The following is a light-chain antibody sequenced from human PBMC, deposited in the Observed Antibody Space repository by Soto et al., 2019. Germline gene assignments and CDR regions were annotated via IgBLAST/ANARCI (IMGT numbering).Light chain of an antibody. CDR2: GAS. J-gene: IGKJ5*01. CDR3: QQYTNWPLNT. V-gene: IGKV3-15*01. CDR1: QRVYSN. Sequence: EILMTQSPDTLSVSPGESATLSCRASQRVYSNLAWYQQRPGQAPRLLIYGASTRATGVPARFSGRGSGTEFTFTISSLQSEDFAVYYCQQYTNWPLNTFGQGTRLEMK.